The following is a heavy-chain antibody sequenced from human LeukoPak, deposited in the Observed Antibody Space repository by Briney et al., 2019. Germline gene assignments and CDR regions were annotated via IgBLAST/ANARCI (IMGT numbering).Heavy chain of an antibody. D-gene: IGHD3-22*01. Sequence: SETLSLTCTVSGGSIRSYYWNWIRQPPGKGLEWIGYIYYSGSTYYNPSLKSRVTISVDTSKNQFSLKLSSVTAADTAVYYCAREAYYDSSGYYPLWGQGTLVTVSS. V-gene: IGHV4-59*12. CDR2: IYYSGST. CDR1: GGSIRSYY. CDR3: AREAYYDSSGYYPL. J-gene: IGHJ4*02.